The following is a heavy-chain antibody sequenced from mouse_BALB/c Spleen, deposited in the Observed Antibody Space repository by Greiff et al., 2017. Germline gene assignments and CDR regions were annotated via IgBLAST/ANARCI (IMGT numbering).Heavy chain of an antibody. D-gene: IGHD2-1*01. CDR1: GFNIKDTY. V-gene: IGHV14-3*02. CDR2: IDPANGNT. CDR3: ARWEGNYLYAMDY. J-gene: IGHJ4*01. Sequence: VQLKESGAELVKPGASVKLSCTASGFNIKDTYMHWVKQRPEQGLEWIGRIDPANGNTKYDPKFQGKATITADTSSNTAYLQLSSLTSEDTAVYYCARWEGNYLYAMDYWGQGTSVTVSS.